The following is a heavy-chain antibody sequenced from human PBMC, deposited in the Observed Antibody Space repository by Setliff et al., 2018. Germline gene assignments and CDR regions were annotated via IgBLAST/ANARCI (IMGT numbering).Heavy chain of an antibody. D-gene: IGHD2-2*02. CDR2: INGGNGNT. CDR3: ARDREYCSRTSCYIDY. J-gene: IGHJ4*02. Sequence: ASVKVSCKASGYSFSTYAMHWVRQAPGQRLEWMGWINGGNGNTKYSQKFQGRITVTRDTSASTAYMEMSSLRSEDTAVYYCARDREYCSRTSCYIDYWGQGALVTVSS. V-gene: IGHV1-3*01. CDR1: GYSFSTYA.